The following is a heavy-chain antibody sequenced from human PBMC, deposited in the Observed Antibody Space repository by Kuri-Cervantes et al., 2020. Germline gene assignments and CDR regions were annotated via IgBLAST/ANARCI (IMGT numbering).Heavy chain of an antibody. CDR3: ARGQEYGGQWLVH. CDR1: GYTFTSYA. J-gene: IGHJ4*02. D-gene: IGHD6-19*01. CDR2: ISAYNGNT. V-gene: IGHV1-18*01. Sequence: ASVKVSCKASGYTFTSYAMHWVRQAPGQRLEWMGWISAYNGNTNYAQKLQGRVTMTTDTSTSTAYMELRSLRSDDTAVYYCARGQEYGGQWLVHWGQGTLVTVSS.